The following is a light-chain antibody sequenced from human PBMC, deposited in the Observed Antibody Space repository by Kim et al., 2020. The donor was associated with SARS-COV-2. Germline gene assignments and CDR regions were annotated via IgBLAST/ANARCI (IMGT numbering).Light chain of an antibody. Sequence: VPPGETATRSCRASQSVSSNVAWYQQKPGQAPRLLIYGASTRATGIPARFSGSGSGTDFTLTISSLQSEDLAVYHCQQYDDWPPWTFGQGTELEI. CDR2: GAS. J-gene: IGKJ1*01. V-gene: IGKV3-15*01. CDR3: QQYDDWPPWT. CDR1: QSVSSN.